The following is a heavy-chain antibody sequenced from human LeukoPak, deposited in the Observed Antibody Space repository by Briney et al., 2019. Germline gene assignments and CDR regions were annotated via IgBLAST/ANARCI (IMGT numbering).Heavy chain of an antibody. D-gene: IGHD2-21*02. CDR2: ISYDGSNK. Sequence: GGSLRLSCAASGFTFSSYGMHWVRQAPGKGLEWVAVISYDGSNKYYADSVKGRFTIPRDNSKNTLYLQMNSLRVEDTAVYYCARGPCGDDCFSYWYFDLWGRGTLVTVSS. CDR3: ARGPCGDDCFSYWYFDL. CDR1: GFTFSSYG. V-gene: IGHV3-30*03. J-gene: IGHJ2*01.